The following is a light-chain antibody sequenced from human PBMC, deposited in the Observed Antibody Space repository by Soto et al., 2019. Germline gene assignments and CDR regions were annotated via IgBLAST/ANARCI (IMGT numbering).Light chain of an antibody. CDR3: QQYNSYST. CDR2: DVS. Sequence: DIRMTQSPSTLSASVGDRVTITCRASQGISGRLAWYQQKPGKAPNLLIYDVSNLESGVPSRFSGTGSGTEFTLTINSLQPDDFATYYCQQYNSYSTFGPGTKVEV. J-gene: IGKJ1*01. CDR1: QGISGR. V-gene: IGKV1-5*01.